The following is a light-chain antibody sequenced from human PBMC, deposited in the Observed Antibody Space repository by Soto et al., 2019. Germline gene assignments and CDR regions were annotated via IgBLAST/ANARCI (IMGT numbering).Light chain of an antibody. CDR1: QSVSSY. Sequence: EIVLTQSPATLSSSPGERATLSCRASQSVSSYLAWYQQKPGQAPRLLIYDASNRATGIPARFSGSGSGTDFTLTISSLEPEDVAVYYCQQRSNWPRTFGQGTKLEIK. CDR2: DAS. CDR3: QQRSNWPRT. J-gene: IGKJ2*01. V-gene: IGKV3-11*01.